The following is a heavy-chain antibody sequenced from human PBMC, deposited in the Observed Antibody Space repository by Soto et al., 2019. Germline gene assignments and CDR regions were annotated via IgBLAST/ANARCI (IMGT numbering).Heavy chain of an antibody. Sequence: QLQLQESGPGLVKPSETLSLTCTVSGGSISSSSYYWGWIRQPPGKGLEWIGSIYYSGSTYYNPYLKSRVTLSGDTSKHQSSLELSSVTAADTAVYYCARRGIAAAGFYYYYGMDVWGQGTTVTVSS. CDR3: ARRGIAAAGFYYYYGMDV. CDR2: IYYSGST. J-gene: IGHJ6*02. CDR1: GGSISSSSYY. D-gene: IGHD6-13*01. V-gene: IGHV4-39*01.